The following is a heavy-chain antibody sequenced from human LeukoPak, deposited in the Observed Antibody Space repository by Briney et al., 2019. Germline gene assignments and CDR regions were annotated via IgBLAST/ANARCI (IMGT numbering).Heavy chain of an antibody. CDR1: GFSFSSYG. J-gene: IGHJ6*02. D-gene: IGHD2-8*01. CDR3: VKDRPCDTCMPMDA. V-gene: IGHV3-33*06. Sequence: PGGSLRLSCAASGFSFSSYGMYWVRQAPGKGLEWVALIYNDGGLPNYLDSVRGRFTISRDNSKNTVSLQMNSLRAEDSAIYYCVKDRPCDTCMPMDAWGQGTTVTVSS. CDR2: IYNDGGLP.